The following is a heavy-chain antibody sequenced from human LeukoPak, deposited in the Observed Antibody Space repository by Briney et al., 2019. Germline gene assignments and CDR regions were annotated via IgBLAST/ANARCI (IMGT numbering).Heavy chain of an antibody. CDR2: ISGGGETT. CDR3: AKEEGHVAVAGFDY. V-gene: IGHV3-23*01. Sequence: PGGSLRLSCAASGFTFNNYAMNWVRQAPGKGLEWVSSISGGGETTYYADSAKGRFTISRDNSKNTLYLQMNSLRAEDTAVYYCAKEEGHVAVAGFDYWGQGTLVTVSS. CDR1: GFTFNNYA. J-gene: IGHJ4*02. D-gene: IGHD6-19*01.